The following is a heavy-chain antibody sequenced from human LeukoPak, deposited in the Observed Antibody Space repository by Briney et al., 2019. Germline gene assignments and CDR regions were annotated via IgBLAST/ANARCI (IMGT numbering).Heavy chain of an antibody. CDR3: AKHPELAP. J-gene: IGHJ5*02. D-gene: IGHD1-26*01. V-gene: IGHV3-21*01. CDR1: GFTFSSYS. CDR2: ITSSSSYI. Sequence: KSGGSLRLSCAASGFTFSSYSMNWVRQAPGKGLEWVSSITSSSSYIYYADSVKGRFTISRDNARNSLYLQMNSLRAEDTAVYYCAKHPELAPWGQGTLVTVSS.